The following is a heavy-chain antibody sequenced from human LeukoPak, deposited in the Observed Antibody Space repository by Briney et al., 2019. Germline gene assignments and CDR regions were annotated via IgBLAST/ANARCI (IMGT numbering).Heavy chain of an antibody. D-gene: IGHD3-10*01. CDR2: INHSGST. V-gene: IGHV4-34*01. CDR1: GGSFSGYY. Sequence: PSETLSLTCAVYGGSFSGYYWSWIRQPPGKGLEWIGEINHSGSTNYNPSLKSRVTISVDTSKNQFSLKLSSVTAADTAVYYCARGKVRGVIIKFFHNWFDPWGQGTLVTVSS. CDR3: ARGKVRGVIIKFFHNWFDP. J-gene: IGHJ5*02.